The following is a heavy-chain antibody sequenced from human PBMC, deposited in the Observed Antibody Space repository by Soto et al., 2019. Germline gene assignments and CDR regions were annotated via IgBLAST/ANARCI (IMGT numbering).Heavy chain of an antibody. J-gene: IGHJ6*01. V-gene: IGHV1-24*01. CDR1: GYTLTELS. CDR2: FDPEDGET. CDR3: ATRFPTMVRGVTSEEYYYGMDV. D-gene: IGHD3-10*01. Sequence: ASVKVSCKVSGYTLTELSMHWVRQAPGKGLEWMGGFDPEDGETIYAQKFQGRVTITADESTSTAYMELSSLRSEDTAVYYCATRFPTMVRGVTSEEYYYGMDVRGQATTVTVSS.